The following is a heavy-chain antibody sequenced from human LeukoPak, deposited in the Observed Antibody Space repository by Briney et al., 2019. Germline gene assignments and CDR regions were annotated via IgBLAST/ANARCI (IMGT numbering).Heavy chain of an antibody. V-gene: IGHV4-34*01. D-gene: IGHD3-10*01. J-gene: IGHJ3*02. CDR3: ARRKRLLWPNGAFDI. CDR2: INHSGST. Sequence: SETLSLTCAVYGGSFSGYYWSWIRQPPGKGLEWIGEINHSGSTNYNPSLKSRVTISVDTSKNQFSLKLSSVTAADTAVYYCARRKRLLWPNGAFDIWGQGTMVTVSS. CDR1: GGSFSGYY.